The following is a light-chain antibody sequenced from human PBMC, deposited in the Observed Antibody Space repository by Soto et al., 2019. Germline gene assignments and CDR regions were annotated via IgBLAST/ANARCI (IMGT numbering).Light chain of an antibody. V-gene: IGLV6-57*01. CDR2: EDD. J-gene: IGLJ2*01. CDR1: SGNIVSNY. Sequence: NFMLTQPHSVSGSPGKTVTISCTRSSGNIVSNYVQWYQQRPGSSPTTVIFEDDDRLSGVPDRFSASLDTSTNSASLTISGLKPEDEADYYCQSYDADILIFGGGTKLTVL. CDR3: QSYDADILI.